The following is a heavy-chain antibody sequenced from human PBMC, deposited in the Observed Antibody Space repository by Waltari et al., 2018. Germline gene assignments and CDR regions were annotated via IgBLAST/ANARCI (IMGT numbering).Heavy chain of an antibody. Sequence: VQLVESGGGLVQPGGSLRLSCAASGFTFSSYSMNWVRQAPGKGLEWIGSIYYSGSTYYNPSLKSRVTISVDTSKNQFSLKLSSVTAADTAVYYCARAQGIAAAGLNDYWGQGTLVTVSS. V-gene: IGHV4-39*07. CDR1: GFTFSSYS. CDR3: ARAQGIAAAGLNDY. CDR2: IYYSGST. J-gene: IGHJ4*02. D-gene: IGHD6-13*01.